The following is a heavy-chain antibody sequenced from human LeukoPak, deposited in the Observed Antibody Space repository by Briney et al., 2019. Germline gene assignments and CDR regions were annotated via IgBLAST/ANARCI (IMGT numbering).Heavy chain of an antibody. J-gene: IGHJ6*03. CDR1: GDSISSGTYS. V-gene: IGHV4-61*02. D-gene: IGHD6-13*01. Sequence: SETLSLTCTVSGDSISSGTYSWTWIRQPAGKGLEWIGGISTSGSTKFHPSLKSRVTISLDTSENHFSLNIESVTAADTAIYYCARETEELYSPSWDLYDYRYNMDVWGRGTTVTVSS. CDR3: ARETEELYSPSWDLYDYRYNMDV. CDR2: ISTSGST.